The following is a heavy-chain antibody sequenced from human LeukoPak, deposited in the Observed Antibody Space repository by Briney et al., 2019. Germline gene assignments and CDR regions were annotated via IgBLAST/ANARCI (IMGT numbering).Heavy chain of an antibody. D-gene: IGHD6-6*01. CDR2: INHSGST. CDR3: ASLLGGRPSTIAARPLYYYYYMGV. V-gene: IGHV4-30-2*01. CDR1: GGSISSGGYY. Sequence: PSQTLSLTCTVSGGSISSGGYYWSWIRQPPGKGLEWIGEINHSGSTNYNPSLKSRVTISVDTSKNQFSLKLSSVTAADTAVYYCASLLGGRPSTIAARPLYYYYYMGVWGKGTTVTVSS. J-gene: IGHJ6*03.